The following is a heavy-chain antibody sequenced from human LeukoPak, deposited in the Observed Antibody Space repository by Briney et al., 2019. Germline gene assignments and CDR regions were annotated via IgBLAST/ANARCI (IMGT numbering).Heavy chain of an antibody. V-gene: IGHV4-59*01. Sequence: PSEALSLTCSVSDDSITMYYWTWIRQPPGKGLEWIGYVDHTGSTNFNPSLNGRVSISRDTSKNLFSLRLRSVTAADTAVYFCARGRVSSSTWYSTYYYYFYMDVWGKGTTVTVSS. CDR2: VDHTGST. CDR1: DDSITMYY. J-gene: IGHJ6*03. CDR3: ARGRVSSSTWYSTYYYYFYMDV. D-gene: IGHD4-11*01.